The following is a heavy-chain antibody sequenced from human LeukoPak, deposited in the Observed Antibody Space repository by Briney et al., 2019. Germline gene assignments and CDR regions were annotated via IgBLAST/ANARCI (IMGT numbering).Heavy chain of an antibody. V-gene: IGHV4-59*01. Sequence: PSEALSLTCSVSDDSITMYYWTWIRQPPGKGLEWIGYVDHTGSTNFNPSLNGRVSISRDTSKNLFSLRLRSVTAADTAVYFCARGRVSSSTWYSTYYYYFYMDVWGKGTTVTVSS. CDR2: VDHTGST. CDR1: DDSITMYY. J-gene: IGHJ6*03. CDR3: ARGRVSSSTWYSTYYYYFYMDV. D-gene: IGHD4-11*01.